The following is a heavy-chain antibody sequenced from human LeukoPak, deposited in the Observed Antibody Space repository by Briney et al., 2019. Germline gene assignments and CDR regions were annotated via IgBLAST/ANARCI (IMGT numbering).Heavy chain of an antibody. Sequence: RSGGTLRLSCAASGFTFSSYGMSWVRQAPGKGLEWVSAISGSGGSTYYADSVKGRFTISRDNSKNTLYLQMNSLRAEDTAVYYCARGGRRELDYWGQGTLVTVSS. CDR1: GFTFSSYG. D-gene: IGHD1-26*01. CDR3: ARGGRRELDY. CDR2: ISGSGGST. J-gene: IGHJ4*02. V-gene: IGHV3-23*01.